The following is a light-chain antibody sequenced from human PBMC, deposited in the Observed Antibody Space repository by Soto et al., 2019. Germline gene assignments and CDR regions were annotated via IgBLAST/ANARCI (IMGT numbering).Light chain of an antibody. Sequence: DIPMTQSPSTLSASVGDRVTINCLASESISNWLAWYQQKPGKAPKVLIYKGSSLVRGVPSRVIGSGYGTEFNLHITSLQPDDFATNYCQQYSRYPWTVGQGTKVEVK. CDR2: KGS. J-gene: IGKJ1*01. V-gene: IGKV1-5*03. CDR1: ESISNW. CDR3: QQYSRYPWT.